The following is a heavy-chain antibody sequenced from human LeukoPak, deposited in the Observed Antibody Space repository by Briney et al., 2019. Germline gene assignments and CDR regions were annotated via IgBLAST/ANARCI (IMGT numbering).Heavy chain of an antibody. CDR3: ARDVVVTSSPDAFDI. CDR1: GDSVTSGGYF. Sequence: KSSETLSLTCAVSGDSVTSGGYFWTWIRQHPGKGLEWIGSISNSGTTSYKPSLKSRVSISLDTSNNHFSLRLGSVTAADTAVYFCARDVVVTSSPDAFDIWGQGTMVTVSS. V-gene: IGHV4-31*11. D-gene: IGHD2-21*02. CDR2: ISNSGTT. J-gene: IGHJ3*02.